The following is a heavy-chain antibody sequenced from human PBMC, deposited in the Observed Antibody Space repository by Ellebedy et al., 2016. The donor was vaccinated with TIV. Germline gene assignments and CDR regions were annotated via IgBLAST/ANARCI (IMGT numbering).Heavy chain of an antibody. V-gene: IGHV1-2*02. CDR3: ARTADTGMVTPYYYYGMDV. Sequence: AASVKVSCKASGYTFTGYYMHWVRQAPGQGLEWMGWINPNSGGTNYAQKFQGRVTMTRDTSISTAYMELSRLRSDDTAVYYCARTADTGMVTPYYYYGMDVWGQGTTVTVSS. CDR1: GYTFTGYY. D-gene: IGHD5-18*01. J-gene: IGHJ6*02. CDR2: INPNSGGT.